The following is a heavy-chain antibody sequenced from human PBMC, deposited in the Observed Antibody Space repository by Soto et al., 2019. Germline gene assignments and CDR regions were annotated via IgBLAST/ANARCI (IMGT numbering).Heavy chain of an antibody. CDR1: GGTFSDSV. D-gene: IGHD3-10*01. CDR3: ASGRDGSNYYFDY. Sequence: SVKVSGKASGGTFSDSVTSWVRQAPGQGLEWMGGIVPMFGKANLAEKFQDRVTITADESTSTAYMELSSLRSDDSAVYYCASGRDGSNYYFDYWGQGTLVSVS. CDR2: IVPMFGKA. J-gene: IGHJ4*02. V-gene: IGHV1-69*13.